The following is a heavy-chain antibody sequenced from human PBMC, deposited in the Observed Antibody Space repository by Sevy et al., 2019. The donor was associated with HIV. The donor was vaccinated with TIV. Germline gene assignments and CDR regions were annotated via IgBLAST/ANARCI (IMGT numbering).Heavy chain of an antibody. V-gene: IGHV1-18*01. CDR2: ISAYNGNT. Sequence: ASVKVSCKASGDTFSSYMITWVRQAPGQGLEWMGWISAYNGNTNYAQKYQGRVTMTTDSSTSTAYMELRSLRSDDTAVYYCTRNFYGSRGWFDPWGQGTLVTVSS. J-gene: IGHJ5*02. CDR1: GDTFSSYM. D-gene: IGHD3-10*01. CDR3: TRNFYGSRGWFDP.